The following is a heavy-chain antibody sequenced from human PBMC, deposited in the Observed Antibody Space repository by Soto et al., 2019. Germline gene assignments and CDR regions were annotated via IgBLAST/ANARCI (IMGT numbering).Heavy chain of an antibody. CDR3: TRAKDYGDLEAFDI. J-gene: IGHJ3*02. CDR1: GFTFGDYA. Sequence: GGSLRLSCTASGFTFGDYAMSWFRQAPGKGLEWVGFIRSKAYGGTTEYAASVKGRFTISRDDSKSIALLQMNSLKTEDTAVYYCTRAKDYGDLEAFDIWGQGTMVTVSS. D-gene: IGHD4-17*01. V-gene: IGHV3-49*03. CDR2: IRSKAYGGTT.